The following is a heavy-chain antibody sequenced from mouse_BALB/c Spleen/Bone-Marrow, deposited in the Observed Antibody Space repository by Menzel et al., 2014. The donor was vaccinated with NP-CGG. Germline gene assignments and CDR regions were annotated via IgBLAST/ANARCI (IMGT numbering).Heavy chain of an antibody. J-gene: IGHJ4*01. CDR2: INPSNGYT. V-gene: IGHV1-7*01. CDR3: AIMTYYAMDY. Sequence: QVQLQQSGAELAKPGASVKMSCKASGYTFTSYWMHWVKQRPGQGLEWIGYINPSNGYTEYYKKFKDKATLTADKSSSTAYMQLSSLTSEDSAVYYCAIMTYYAMDYWGQGTSVTVSS. CDR1: GYTFTSYW.